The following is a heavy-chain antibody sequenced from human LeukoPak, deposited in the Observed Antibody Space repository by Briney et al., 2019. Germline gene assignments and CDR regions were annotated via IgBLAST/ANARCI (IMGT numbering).Heavy chain of an antibody. V-gene: IGHV4-30-2*01. CDR2: IYHGGST. CDR3: ARAGRASGHTWGDYYYYFYMDV. J-gene: IGHJ6*03. Sequence: SETLSLTCTVSGGSISSGGYYWSWIRQPPGKGLEWIGYIYHGGSTYYNPSLKSRVTISVDRSKNQFSLKLSSVTAADTALYYCARAGRASGHTWGDYYYYFYMDVWGKGTTVTVSS. CDR1: GGSISSGGYY. D-gene: IGHD7-27*01.